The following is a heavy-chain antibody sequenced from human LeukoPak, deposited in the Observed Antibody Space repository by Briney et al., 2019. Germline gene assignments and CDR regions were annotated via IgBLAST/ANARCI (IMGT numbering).Heavy chain of an antibody. CDR2: INPSGGST. V-gene: IGHV1-46*01. CDR3: ARASIVGATKEMDY. D-gene: IGHD1-26*01. CDR1: GYTFTSYY. Sequence: ASLKVSCKASGYTFTSYYMHWVRQAPGQGLEWMGIINPSGGSTSYAQKLQGRVTMTRDMSTSTVYMELSSLRSEYTAVYYCARASIVGATKEMDYWGQGTLVTVSS. J-gene: IGHJ4*02.